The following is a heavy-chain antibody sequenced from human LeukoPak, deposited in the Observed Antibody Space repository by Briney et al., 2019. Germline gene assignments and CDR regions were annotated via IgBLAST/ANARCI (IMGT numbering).Heavy chain of an antibody. D-gene: IGHD3-22*01. J-gene: IGHJ4*02. CDR2: ISSSSYI. CDR1: GFTFSSYS. Sequence: GGSLRLSCAASGFTFSSYSMNWVRQAPGKGLEWASSISSSSYIYYADSVKGRFTISRDNAKNSLYLQMNSLRAEDTAVYYCASTRGRTMMTNYWGQGTLVTVSS. V-gene: IGHV3-21*01. CDR3: ASTRGRTMMTNY.